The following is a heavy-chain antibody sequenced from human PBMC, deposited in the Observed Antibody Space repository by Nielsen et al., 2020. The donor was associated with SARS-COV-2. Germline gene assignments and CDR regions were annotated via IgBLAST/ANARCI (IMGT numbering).Heavy chain of an antibody. CDR2: IIPLSSTP. V-gene: IGHV1-69*13. D-gene: IGHD3-22*01. CDR1: GGSLSHYV. Sequence: SVKVSCKASGGSLSHYVITWVRQAAGQGLEWMGDIIPLSSTPRYAQKFQGRVTFTADGYANIAYMDLRSLRSEDTAVYYCAREGFSGGYFPGWGQGTLVTVSS. J-gene: IGHJ4*02. CDR3: AREGFSGGYFPG.